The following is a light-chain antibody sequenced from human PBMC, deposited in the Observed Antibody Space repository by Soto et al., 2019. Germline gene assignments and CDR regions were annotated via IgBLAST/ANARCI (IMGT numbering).Light chain of an antibody. J-gene: IGLJ1*01. V-gene: IGLV2-14*01. CDR2: GVN. Sequence: QSALTQPASVSASPGQSIIISSTGTSEDIRAYDYVCWYQQHRGKAPKPILYGVNDPPSAVSSRFCGSKSGNTASLIISWGQPEEEPDYYCSSYRSSDTLEVFGTGTKVTVL. CDR1: SEDIRAYDY. CDR3: SSYRSSDTLEV.